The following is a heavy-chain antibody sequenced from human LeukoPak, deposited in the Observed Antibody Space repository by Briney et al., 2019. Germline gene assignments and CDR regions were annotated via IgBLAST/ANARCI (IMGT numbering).Heavy chain of an antibody. Sequence: GGSQRLSCAASGFTFSSYAMSWVRQAPGKGLEWVSAISSSSSYIYYADSVKGRFTISRDNSKNTLYLQMNSLRAEVTAVYYCAKEFRGGWPFDYWGQGTLVTVSS. V-gene: IGHV3-23*01. J-gene: IGHJ4*02. D-gene: IGHD6-19*01. CDR3: AKEFRGGWPFDY. CDR2: ISSSSSYI. CDR1: GFTFSSYA.